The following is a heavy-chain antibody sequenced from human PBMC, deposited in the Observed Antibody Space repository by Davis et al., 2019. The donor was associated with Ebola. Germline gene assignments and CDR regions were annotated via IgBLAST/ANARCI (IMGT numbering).Heavy chain of an antibody. Sequence: MPGGSLRLSCTVSGGSISSSSYYWGWIRQPPGKGLEWIGSIYYSGSTYYNPSLKSRVTISVDTSKNQFSLKLSSVTAADTAVYYCARPRRDPYANEPFNIWGQGTMVTVSS. CDR1: GGSISSSSYY. D-gene: IGHD5-24*01. CDR2: IYYSGST. J-gene: IGHJ3*02. CDR3: ARPRRDPYANEPFNI. V-gene: IGHV4-39*01.